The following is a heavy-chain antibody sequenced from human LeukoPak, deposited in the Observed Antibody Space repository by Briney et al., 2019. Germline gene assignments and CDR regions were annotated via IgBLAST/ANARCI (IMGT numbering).Heavy chain of an antibody. CDR1: GFTFDDYA. V-gene: IGHV3-43D*03. CDR3: AKGSVQFDYYYYYMDV. Sequence: GGSLRLSCAASGFTFDDYAMHWVRQAPGKGLVWVSLISWDGGSTYYADSVKGRFTISRDNSKNSLYLQMNSLRAEDTALYYCAKGSVQFDYYYYYMDVWGKGTTVTVSS. J-gene: IGHJ6*03. CDR2: ISWDGGST. D-gene: IGHD5-24*01.